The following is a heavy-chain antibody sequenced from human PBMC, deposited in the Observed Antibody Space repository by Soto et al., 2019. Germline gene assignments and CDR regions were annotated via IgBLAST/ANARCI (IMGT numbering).Heavy chain of an antibody. Sequence: ASVKVSCKASGYTFTGYYMHWVRQAPGQGLEWMGWINPNSGGTNYAQKFQGWVTMTRDTSISTAYMELSRLRSDDTAVYYCARDKAAVAGMSGYYYYGMDVWGQGTTVTVSS. CDR3: ARDKAAVAGMSGYYYYGMDV. D-gene: IGHD6-19*01. J-gene: IGHJ6*02. V-gene: IGHV1-2*04. CDR2: INPNSGGT. CDR1: GYTFTGYY.